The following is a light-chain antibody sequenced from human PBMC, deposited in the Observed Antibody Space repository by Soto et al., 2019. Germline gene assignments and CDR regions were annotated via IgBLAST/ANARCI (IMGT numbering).Light chain of an antibody. V-gene: IGLV2-8*01. CDR3: SSYAGSNTHV. Sequence: QSALTHPPSASGAPGQTVTISCTGTNNDVGGYNYVSWYHQHPGKAPKLMIYEVSKRPSGVPDRFSGSKSGNTASLTVSGLQAEDEADYYCSSYAGSNTHVFGTGTKVTVL. CDR2: EVS. CDR1: NNDVGGYNY. J-gene: IGLJ1*01.